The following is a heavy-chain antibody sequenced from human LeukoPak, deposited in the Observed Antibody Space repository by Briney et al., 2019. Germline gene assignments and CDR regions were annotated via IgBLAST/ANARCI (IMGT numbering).Heavy chain of an antibody. CDR2: INGGGTDT. D-gene: IGHD6-13*01. CDR1: GFTFSSYG. CDR3: AKNMRGSSWYED. Sequence: GGTLRLSCAASGFTFSSYGMNWVRQAPGKGLEWVSGINGGGTDTYYADSVKGRFTISRDNSKNTLYLQLKSLRAGDTAVYFCAKNMRGSSWYEDWGQGTLVTVSS. J-gene: IGHJ4*02. V-gene: IGHV3-23*01.